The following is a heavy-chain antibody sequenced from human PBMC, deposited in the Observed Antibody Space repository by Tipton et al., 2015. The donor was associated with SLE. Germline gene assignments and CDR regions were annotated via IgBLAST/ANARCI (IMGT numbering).Heavy chain of an antibody. CDR1: GGSIRSYY. D-gene: IGHD2-8*02. Sequence: TLSLTCTVSGGSIRSYYWSWIRQPPGKGLEWIGYIYYSGSTNYNPSLKSRVTISVDTSKNQFSLKLSSVTAADTAVYYCARGRGVQYLWYFDYWGQGTLVTVSS. V-gene: IGHV4-59*01. CDR2: IYYSGST. CDR3: ARGRGVQYLWYFDY. J-gene: IGHJ4*02.